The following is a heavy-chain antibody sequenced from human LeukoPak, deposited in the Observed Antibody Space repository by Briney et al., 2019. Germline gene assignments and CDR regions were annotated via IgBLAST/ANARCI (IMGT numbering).Heavy chain of an antibody. CDR3: AKRGVVIRVILVGFHKEAYYFDS. CDR2: ISGSGGAT. J-gene: IGHJ4*02. V-gene: IGHV3-23*01. CDR1: GITLSNYG. Sequence: GGSLRLSCAVSGITLSNYGMSWVRQAPGKVLEWVAGISGSGGATNYADSVKGRFTISRDNPKNTLYLQMNSLRVEDTAVYFCAKRGVVIRVILVGFHKEAYYFDSWGQGALVTVSS. D-gene: IGHD3-22*01.